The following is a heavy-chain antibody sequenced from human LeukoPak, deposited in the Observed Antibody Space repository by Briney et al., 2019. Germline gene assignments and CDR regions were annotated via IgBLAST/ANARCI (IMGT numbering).Heavy chain of an antibody. J-gene: IGHJ4*02. CDR2: IHPGDSDT. V-gene: IGHV5-51*01. CDR1: GYRFTSYW. CDR3: AGLPHKYFDF. D-gene: IGHD1-14*01. Sequence: GESLKISFQGSGYRFTSYWIGWVRPMPGKGLEWMGIIHPGDSDTRYSPSFQGQVTISVDKSISTAYLQWSSLKASDTAMYYCAGLPHKYFDFWGQGTLVTVSS.